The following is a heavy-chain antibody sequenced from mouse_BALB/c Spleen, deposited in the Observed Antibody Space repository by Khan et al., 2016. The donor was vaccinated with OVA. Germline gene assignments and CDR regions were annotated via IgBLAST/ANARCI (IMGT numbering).Heavy chain of an antibody. CDR1: GYTFTTYW. V-gene: IGHV1-7*01. D-gene: IGHD2-10*02. J-gene: IGHJ2*01. Sequence: VQLQESGAELAKPGASVKMSCKASGYTFTTYWMHWVKQRPGQGLEWIGYINPTSGYTDYNEKFKDRAILSADKSSSTAYMQLSILTSEASAVYYCTKYRIDYWGQGTTLTVSS. CDR2: INPTSGYT. CDR3: TKYRIDY.